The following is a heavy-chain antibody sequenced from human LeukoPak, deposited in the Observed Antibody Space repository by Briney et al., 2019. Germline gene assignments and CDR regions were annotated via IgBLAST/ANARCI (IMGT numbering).Heavy chain of an antibody. CDR1: GGSFSGYY. CDR2: INHSGST. J-gene: IGHJ4*02. Sequence: KPSETLSLTCAVYGGSFSGYYWSWIRQPPGKGLEWIGEINHSGSTNYNPSLKSRVTISVDTSKNQFSLKLSSVTAADTAVYYCARHLRWRTSFSPFDYWGQGTLVTVSS. D-gene: IGHD3/OR15-3a*01. CDR3: ARHLRWRTSFSPFDY. V-gene: IGHV4-34*01.